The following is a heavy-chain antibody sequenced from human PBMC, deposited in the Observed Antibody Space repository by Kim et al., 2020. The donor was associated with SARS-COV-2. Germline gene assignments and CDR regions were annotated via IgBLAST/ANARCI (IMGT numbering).Heavy chain of an antibody. CDR1: GFSFRSHW. CDR3: SRWTGG. CDR2: TNEQGNEK. V-gene: IGHV3-7*01. J-gene: IGHJ4*02. D-gene: IGHD3-9*01. Sequence: GGSLRLSCAASGFSFRSHWMTWVRQAPGKGLEWVASTNEQGNEKYYPDSVKGRFTISRDNDKQLLVLQMDYLRVEDTGVYFCSRWTGGWGQGTRVTVSS.